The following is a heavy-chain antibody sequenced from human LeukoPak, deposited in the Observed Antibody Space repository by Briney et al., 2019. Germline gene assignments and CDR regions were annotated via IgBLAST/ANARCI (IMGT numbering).Heavy chain of an antibody. Sequence: PGGSLRLSCVASGFTFSGSAMHWVRQASGKGLEWVARIMSKAGSYATEYAASVKGRFTISREDSKNTAYLQMNSLKTEDTAVYYCARQPVVVVAATPYYYYGMDVWGQGTTVTVSS. J-gene: IGHJ6*02. V-gene: IGHV3-73*01. CDR3: ARQPVVVVAATPYYYYGMDV. CDR1: GFTFSGSA. D-gene: IGHD2-15*01. CDR2: IMSKAGSYAT.